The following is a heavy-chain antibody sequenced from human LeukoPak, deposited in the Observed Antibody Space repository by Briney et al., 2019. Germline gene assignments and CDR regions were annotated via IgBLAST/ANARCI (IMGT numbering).Heavy chain of an antibody. CDR3: AGGDEASCSGGSCYHYYYYYYMDV. V-gene: IGHV1-18*04. D-gene: IGHD2-15*01. Sequence: GASVKVSCKASGYTFTGYYLHWVRQAPGQGLEWMGWISAYNGNTNYAQKLQGRVTMTTDTSTSTAYMELRSLRSDDTAVYYCAGGDEASCSGGSCYHYYYYYYMDVWGKGTTVTVSS. J-gene: IGHJ6*03. CDR1: GYTFTGYY. CDR2: ISAYNGNT.